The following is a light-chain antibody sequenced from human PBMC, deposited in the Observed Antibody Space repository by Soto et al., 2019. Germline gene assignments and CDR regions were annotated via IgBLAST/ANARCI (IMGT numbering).Light chain of an antibody. Sequence: EIVLTQSPGTLSLSPGERATLSCRASQSVSSSYLAWYQQKPGQAPRLLIYGTSSRATAIPDRFSGSGSGKDFTLTISRLEPEDCAVYYCQQYGSSSGTFGQGTKVEIK. CDR3: QQYGSSSGT. CDR1: QSVSSSY. CDR2: GTS. V-gene: IGKV3-20*01. J-gene: IGKJ1*01.